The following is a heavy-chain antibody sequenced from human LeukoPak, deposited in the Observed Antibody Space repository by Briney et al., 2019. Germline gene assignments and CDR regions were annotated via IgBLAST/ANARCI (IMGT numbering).Heavy chain of an antibody. CDR1: GGSFSGYY. Sequence: SETLSLTCAVYGGSFSGYYWSWIRQPPGKGLEWIGEINHSGSTNYNPSLKSRVTISVDTSKNQFSLKLSSVTAADTAVYYCASTRGYGYGNWFDPWGQGTLVTVSS. CDR3: ASTRGYGYGNWFDP. D-gene: IGHD5-18*01. V-gene: IGHV4-34*01. CDR2: INHSGST. J-gene: IGHJ5*02.